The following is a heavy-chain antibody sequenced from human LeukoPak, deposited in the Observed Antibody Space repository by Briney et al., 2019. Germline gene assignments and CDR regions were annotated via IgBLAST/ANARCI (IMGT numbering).Heavy chain of an antibody. J-gene: IGHJ4*02. CDR3: AKGPTYASSADYFDY. V-gene: IGHV3-23*01. CDR2: ISGGGGGT. Sequence: GGSLRLSCAAFGFTFGSYAMGWVRQAPGKGLEWVSAISGGGGGTYYADSVKGRFTISRDNSEDTLYLQMNSLRAEDTAIYYCAKGPTYASSADYFDYWGQGTLVAVSS. D-gene: IGHD6-6*01. CDR1: GFTFGSYA.